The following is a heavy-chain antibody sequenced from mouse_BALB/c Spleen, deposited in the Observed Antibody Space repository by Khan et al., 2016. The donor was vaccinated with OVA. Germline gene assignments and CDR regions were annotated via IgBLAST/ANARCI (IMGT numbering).Heavy chain of an antibody. CDR1: GFSLSNYS. CDR3: ARRGYDYGRGALFAY. Sequence: QVQLQQSGPGLVQPSQSLSITCTVSGFSLSNYSVHWVRQSPGKGLEWLGVIWSAGSTDYNAAFISRLTISKDNSRSQVFFKMNSLQPNDTAIYYCARRGYDYGRGALFAYWGQGTLVTGSA. D-gene: IGHD2-4*01. CDR2: IWSAGST. V-gene: IGHV2-2*02. J-gene: IGHJ3*01.